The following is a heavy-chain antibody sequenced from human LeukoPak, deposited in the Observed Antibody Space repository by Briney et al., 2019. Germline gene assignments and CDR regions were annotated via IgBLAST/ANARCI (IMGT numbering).Heavy chain of an antibody. CDR3: ARAVVVAATLRGMDV. CDR2: IIPFFGTA. Sequence: TVKVSCKASGGTFSSYAISWVRQAPGQGLEWMGGIIPFFGTANYAQKFQGRVTITADESTSTAYMELSSLRSEDTAVYDCARAVVVAATLRGMDVWGKGTTVTVSS. J-gene: IGHJ6*04. D-gene: IGHD2-15*01. CDR1: GGTFSSYA. V-gene: IGHV1-69*01.